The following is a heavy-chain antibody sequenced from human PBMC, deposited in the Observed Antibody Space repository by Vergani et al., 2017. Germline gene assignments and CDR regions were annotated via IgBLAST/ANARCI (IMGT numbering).Heavy chain of an antibody. V-gene: IGHV3-9*01. J-gene: IGHJ5*02. CDR1: GFTFDDYA. Sequence: VQLVEPGGGVVQPGRSLRLSCAASGFTFDDYAMHWVRQAPGKGLEWVSGISWNSGSIGYADSVKGRFTISRDNAKNSLYLQMNSLRAEDTALYYCAEDTGSGWSGGLYNWFDPWGQGTLVTVSS. CDR3: AEDTGSGWSGGLYNWFDP. CDR2: ISWNSGSI. D-gene: IGHD6-19*01.